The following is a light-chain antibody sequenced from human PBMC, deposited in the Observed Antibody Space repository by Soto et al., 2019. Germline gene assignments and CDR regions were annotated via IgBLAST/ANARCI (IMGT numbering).Light chain of an antibody. Sequence: EIVMTQSPATLSLSPGERATLSCRASQSVRRNVAWYQQKPGQAPRLLIYDASTRATGIPARFSGSESGTEFTLTISSLQSEDFAVYYCQQYNDWPPYTCGQGTKLEIK. J-gene: IGKJ2*01. CDR1: QSVRRN. CDR3: QQYNDWPPYT. CDR2: DAS. V-gene: IGKV3-15*01.